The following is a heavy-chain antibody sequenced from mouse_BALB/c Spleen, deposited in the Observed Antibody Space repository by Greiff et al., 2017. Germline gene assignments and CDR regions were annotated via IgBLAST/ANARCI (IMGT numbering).Heavy chain of an antibody. V-gene: IGHV5-6*01. CDR2: ISSGGSYT. D-gene: IGHD4-1*01. CDR1: GFTFSSYG. Sequence: EVQLVESGGDLVKPGGSLKLSCAASGFTFSSYGMSWVRQTPDKRLEWVATISSGGSYTYYPDSVKGRFTISRDNAKNTLYLQMSSLKSEDTAMYYCARHTGGYAMDYWGQGTSVTVSS. J-gene: IGHJ4*01. CDR3: ARHTGGYAMDY.